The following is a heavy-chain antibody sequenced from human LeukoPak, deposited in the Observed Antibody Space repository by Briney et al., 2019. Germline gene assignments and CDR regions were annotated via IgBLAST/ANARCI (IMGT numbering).Heavy chain of an antibody. Sequence: GASVKVSCKASGYTFTGYYMHWVRQAPGQGLEWVGWINCNSGGTNYAQKFQGRVTMTRDTSTSTVYMELSSLRSEDTAVYYCASSPGIAAAGTFYYYYMDVWGKGTTVTVSS. J-gene: IGHJ6*03. CDR2: INCNSGGT. D-gene: IGHD6-13*01. CDR1: GYTFTGYY. V-gene: IGHV1-2*02. CDR3: ASSPGIAAAGTFYYYYMDV.